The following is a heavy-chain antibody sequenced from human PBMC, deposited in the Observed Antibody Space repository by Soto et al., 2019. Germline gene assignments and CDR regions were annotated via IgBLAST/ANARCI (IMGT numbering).Heavy chain of an antibody. CDR2: ISSSSSYI. Sequence: GGSLRLSCAASGFTFSSYSMNWVRQAPGKGLEWVSSISSSSSYIYYADSVKGRFTISRDNAKNSLYLQMNSLRAEDTAVYYCARATRLDYYFWSGPTNYYYGMDVWGQGTTVTVSS. J-gene: IGHJ6*02. D-gene: IGHD3-3*01. CDR3: ARATRLDYYFWSGPTNYYYGMDV. V-gene: IGHV3-21*01. CDR1: GFTFSSYS.